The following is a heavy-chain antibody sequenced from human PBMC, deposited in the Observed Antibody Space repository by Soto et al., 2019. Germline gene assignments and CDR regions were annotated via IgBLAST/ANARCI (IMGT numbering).Heavy chain of an antibody. D-gene: IGHD3-22*01. CDR2: IDHSGST. CDR1: GGSISSGAYS. J-gene: IGHJ3*02. Sequence: SETLSLTCAVSGGSISSGAYSWSWIRQPPGKGLEWIGYIDHSGSTYYSPSLKSRVTVSVDRSKNQFSLKLSSVTAADTAVFYCARGPYDSSGFYSAFDIWGQGTMVTVS. CDR3: ARGPYDSSGFYSAFDI. V-gene: IGHV4-30-2*01.